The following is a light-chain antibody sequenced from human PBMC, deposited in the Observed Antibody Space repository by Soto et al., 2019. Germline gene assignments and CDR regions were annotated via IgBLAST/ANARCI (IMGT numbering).Light chain of an antibody. J-gene: IGKJ4*01. CDR3: QQRSNWPPRT. V-gene: IGKV3-11*01. Sequence: EIVLTQSPATLSLSPGERATLSCRASQSVSSYLAWYQQKTGQAPRLLIYDASNRATGIPARFSGSGSGTDFPLTISSLEPEDFAVYYCQQRSNWPPRTFGGGTKVEIK. CDR2: DAS. CDR1: QSVSSY.